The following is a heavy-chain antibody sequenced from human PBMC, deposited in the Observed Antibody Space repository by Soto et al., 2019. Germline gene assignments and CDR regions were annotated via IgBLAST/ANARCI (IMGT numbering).Heavy chain of an antibody. J-gene: IGHJ4*02. D-gene: IGHD2-15*01. V-gene: IGHV3-30*03. CDR1: GFTFSSYG. CDR3: YSADY. CDR2: ISYDGSNK. Sequence: QVQLVESGGGVVQPGRSLRLSCAASGFTFSSYGMHWVRQAPGKGREWVAVISYDGSNKYYADSVKGRFTISRDNSKNTLYLQMNSLRAEDTAVYLCYSADYWGQGTLVTVSS.